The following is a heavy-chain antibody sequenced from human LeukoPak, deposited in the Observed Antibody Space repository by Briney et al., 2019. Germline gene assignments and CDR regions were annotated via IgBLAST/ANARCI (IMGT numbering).Heavy chain of an antibody. V-gene: IGHV1-18*01. CDR1: GYTFTSYG. CDR3: ARDRPYSSSYLTPVYDY. D-gene: IGHD6-6*01. J-gene: IGHJ4*02. CDR2: IGAYNGNT. Sequence: ASVKVSCKAPGYTFTSYGISWVRQAPGQGLEWMGWIGAYNGNTNYAQKLQGRVTMTTDTSTSTAYMELRSLRSDDTAVYYCARDRPYSSSYLTPVYDYWGQGTLVTVSS.